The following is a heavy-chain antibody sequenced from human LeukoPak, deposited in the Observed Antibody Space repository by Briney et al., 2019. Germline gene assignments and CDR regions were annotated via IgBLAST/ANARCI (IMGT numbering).Heavy chain of an antibody. Sequence: PGGSLRLSCAASGLSFSTYWMTWVRQAPGKGLEWVANIKQDGSEKEYVDSVKGRFTISRDNAKKSVYLQMNSLRAEDTAVYYCGRGSGWLVDHWGQGTLVTVSS. V-gene: IGHV3-7*04. CDR1: GLSFSTYW. D-gene: IGHD6-19*01. CDR3: GRGSGWLVDH. CDR2: IKQDGSEK. J-gene: IGHJ5*02.